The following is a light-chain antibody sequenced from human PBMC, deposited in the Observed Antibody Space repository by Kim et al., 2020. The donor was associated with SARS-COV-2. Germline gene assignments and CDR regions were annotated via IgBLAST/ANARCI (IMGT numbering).Light chain of an antibody. Sequence: ASMGDRVTRTCRASQGISNYLAWYQQKPGKVPKLLIYAASALRSGVPSRFSGSGSGTDFTLTITSLQPEDVAVYYCQQCKGAPWTFGHGTKVDIK. J-gene: IGKJ1*01. V-gene: IGKV1-27*01. CDR3: QQCKGAPWT. CDR1: QGISNY. CDR2: AAS.